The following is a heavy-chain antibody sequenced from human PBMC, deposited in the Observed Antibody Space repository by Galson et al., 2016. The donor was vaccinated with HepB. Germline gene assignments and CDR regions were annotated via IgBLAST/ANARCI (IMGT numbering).Heavy chain of an antibody. CDR2: ISAISSYK. V-gene: IGHV3-21*01. J-gene: IGHJ4*02. CDR3: TRGLGEMVVAAPEY. D-gene: IGHD2-15*01. Sequence: SLRLSCAASGLSFSTYTMNWVRQAPGKGLEWVSSISAISSYKFYADSLKGRFTISRDNAKNSLYLQMNSLRAEDTAVYYCTRGLGEMVVAAPEYWGQGTLVSVSS. CDR1: GLSFSTYT.